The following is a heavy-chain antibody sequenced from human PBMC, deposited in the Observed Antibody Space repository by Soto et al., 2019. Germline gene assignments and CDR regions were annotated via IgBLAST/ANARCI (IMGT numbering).Heavy chain of an antibody. CDR2: IYSGGST. V-gene: IGHV3-53*01. Sequence: GGSLRLSCAASGVTVSSNYMSWVRQAPGKGLEWVSVIYSGGSTYYADSEKGRFTISRDNSKNTLYLQMNSLRAEDTAVYYCAKPIGYYYYGMDVWGQGTTVTVSS. CDR3: AKPIGYYYYGMDV. J-gene: IGHJ6*02. CDR1: GVTVSSNY.